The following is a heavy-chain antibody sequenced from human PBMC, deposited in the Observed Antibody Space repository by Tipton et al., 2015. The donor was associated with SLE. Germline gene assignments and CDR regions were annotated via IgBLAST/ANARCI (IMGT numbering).Heavy chain of an antibody. CDR3: ARTNRLPYRVYFDS. CDR2: VFSSGTT. J-gene: IGHJ4*02. Sequence: LRLSCTVSSGSVSSGAYYWSWIRQHPGKGLEWIGYVFSSGTTYYNPSLQGRLSMSLDTSKNQLSLQLSSVTSADTAVYYCARTNRLPYRVYFDSWGQGTLVTVSS. V-gene: IGHV4-31*02. CDR1: SGSVSSGAYY. D-gene: IGHD1-14*01.